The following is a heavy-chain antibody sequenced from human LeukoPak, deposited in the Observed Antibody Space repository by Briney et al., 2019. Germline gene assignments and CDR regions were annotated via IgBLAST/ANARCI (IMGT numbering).Heavy chain of an antibody. V-gene: IGHV4-39*01. CDR3: ARRDYYGDYGAFDI. CDR1: GGSISSSSYY. Sequence: SETLSLTCTVSGGSISSSSYYWGWIRQPPGKGLEWIGNIYYSGSTYYNPSLKSRVTISVDTSKNQFSLKLSSVTAADTAVYYCARRDYYGDYGAFDIWGQGTMVTVSS. CDR2: IYYSGST. D-gene: IGHD4-17*01. J-gene: IGHJ3*02.